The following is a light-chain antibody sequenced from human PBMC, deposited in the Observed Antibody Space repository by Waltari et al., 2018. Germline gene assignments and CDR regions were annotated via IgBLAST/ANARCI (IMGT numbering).Light chain of an antibody. J-gene: IGLJ1*01. Sequence: QSALTQPRSVCGSPGQGVTIPCTGTSSGAGGYHHVSWYQRHPGKASKLMIYDVSKRPSGAPDRFSGSKSGNTASLTISGLQAEDEADYYCCSYAGSFYVFGTGTKVTVL. CDR3: CSYAGSFYV. CDR2: DVS. V-gene: IGLV2-11*01. CDR1: SSGAGGYHH.